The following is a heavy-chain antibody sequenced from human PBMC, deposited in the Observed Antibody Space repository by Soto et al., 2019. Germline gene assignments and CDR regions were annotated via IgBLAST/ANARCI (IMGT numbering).Heavy chain of an antibody. CDR1: GGSFSGYY. CDR2: INHSGST. V-gene: IGHV4-34*01. J-gene: IGHJ5*01. D-gene: IGHD3-3*01. Sequence: PETLSLTCAVYGGSFSGYYWSWIRQPPGKGLEWIGEINHSGSTNYNPSLKSRVTISVDTSKNQFSLKLSSVTAADTAVYYCARVRGYYDFWSGSSNLFDSWGQGTLVTVSA. CDR3: ARVRGYYDFWSGSSNLFDS.